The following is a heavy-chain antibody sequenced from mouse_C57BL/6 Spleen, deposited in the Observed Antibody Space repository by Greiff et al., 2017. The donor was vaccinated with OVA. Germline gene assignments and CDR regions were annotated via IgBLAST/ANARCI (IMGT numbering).Heavy chain of an antibody. Sequence: VKLMESGPGLVQPSQSLSITCTVSGFSLTSYGVHWVRQSPGKGLEWLGVIWSGGSTDYNAAFISRLSISKDNSKSQVFFKMNSLQADDTAIYYCARNRGYDYEEACFDYWGQGTTLTVSS. V-gene: IGHV2-2*01. D-gene: IGHD2-4*01. J-gene: IGHJ2*01. CDR2: IWSGGST. CDR3: ARNRGYDYEEACFDY. CDR1: GFSLTSYG.